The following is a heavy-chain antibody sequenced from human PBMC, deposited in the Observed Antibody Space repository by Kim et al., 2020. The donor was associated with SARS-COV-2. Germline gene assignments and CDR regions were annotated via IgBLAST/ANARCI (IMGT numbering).Heavy chain of an antibody. CDR3: AFLEPDSNWFDP. D-gene: IGHD3-3*01. J-gene: IGHJ5*02. CDR1: GFTVSSNY. V-gene: IGHV3-53*01. Sequence: GGSLRLSCAASGFTVSSNYMSWVRQAPGKGLEWVSVIYSGGSTYYADSVKGRFTISRDNSKNTLYLQMNSLRAEDTAVYYCAFLEPDSNWFDPWGQGTLVTVSS. CDR2: IYSGGST.